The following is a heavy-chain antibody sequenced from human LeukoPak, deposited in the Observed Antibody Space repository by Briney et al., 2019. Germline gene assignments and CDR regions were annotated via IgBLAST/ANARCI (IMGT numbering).Heavy chain of an antibody. Sequence: ASVKVSCKASVWTYTGYYLHWLRQVPGQGLEWVGGINSNNGDTHYAQNFQGRVTMTRDTSISTAYMELSRLGSDDTAVYYCAGGGDGYNLEWGQGTLVTVSS. V-gene: IGHV1-2*02. D-gene: IGHD5-24*01. CDR1: VWTYTGYY. CDR2: INSNNGDT. J-gene: IGHJ4*02. CDR3: AGGGDGYNLE.